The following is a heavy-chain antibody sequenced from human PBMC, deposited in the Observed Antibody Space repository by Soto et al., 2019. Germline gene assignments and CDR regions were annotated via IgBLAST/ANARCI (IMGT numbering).Heavy chain of an antibody. V-gene: IGHV4-59*01. Sequence: QVQLQESGPGLVKPSETLSLTCTVSGGSISSSYWSWIRQPPGKGLEWIGYIYYSGSTNYNPSLKSRVTISVDTSKNQSSLKLSSVTAADTAVYYCASAPTIFGVVHTGFYYMDVWGKGTTVTVSS. CDR3: ASAPTIFGVVHTGFYYMDV. CDR2: IYYSGST. D-gene: IGHD3-3*01. CDR1: GGSISSSY. J-gene: IGHJ6*03.